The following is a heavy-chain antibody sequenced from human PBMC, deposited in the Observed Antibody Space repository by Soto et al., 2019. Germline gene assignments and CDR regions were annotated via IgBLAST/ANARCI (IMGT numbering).Heavy chain of an antibody. CDR1: GGTSSNFV. CDR2: ILPMFGAV. J-gene: IGHJ6*02. V-gene: IGHV1-69*06. Sequence: QMRLVQSGAEVKNSGSSVKVSCKASGGTSSNFVITWVRQVPGQGLEWLGGILPMFGAVKYAQKFQDRLTITADSYKNTAAMEIGSLRSEDTAVYYCARPKRSGYDRGDSYYHTLDVWGHGPTVTVS. CDR3: ARPKRSGYDRGDSYYHTLDV. D-gene: IGHD3-3*01.